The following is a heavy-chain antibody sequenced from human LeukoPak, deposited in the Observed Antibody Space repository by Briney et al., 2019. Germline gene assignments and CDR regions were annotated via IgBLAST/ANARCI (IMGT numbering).Heavy chain of an antibody. V-gene: IGHV3-30*18. J-gene: IGHJ6*02. CDR2: ISYDGSNK. CDR3: AKNRVHGDNEDYYYYYGMDV. CDR1: GFTFSSYG. Sequence: GGSLRLSCAASGFTFSSYGMHWVRQAPGKGLEWVAVISYDGSNKYYADSVKVLFTISRDNSKNTLYLQMNSLRAEDTAVYYCAKNRVHGDNEDYYYYYGMDVWGQGTTVTVSS. D-gene: IGHD4-17*01.